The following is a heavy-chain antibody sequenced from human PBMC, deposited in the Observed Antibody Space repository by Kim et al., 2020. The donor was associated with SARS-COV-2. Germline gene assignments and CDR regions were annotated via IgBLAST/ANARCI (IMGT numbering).Heavy chain of an antibody. CDR3: ARRQRITMVRGVDDAFDI. D-gene: IGHD3-10*01. Sequence: GESLKISCKGSGYSFTSYWIGWVRQMPGKGLEWMGIIYPGDSDTRYSPSFQGQVTISADKSISTAYLQWSSLKASDTAMYYCARRQRITMVRGVDDAFDIWGQGTMVTVSS. J-gene: IGHJ3*02. CDR1: GYSFTSYW. CDR2: IYPGDSDT. V-gene: IGHV5-51*01.